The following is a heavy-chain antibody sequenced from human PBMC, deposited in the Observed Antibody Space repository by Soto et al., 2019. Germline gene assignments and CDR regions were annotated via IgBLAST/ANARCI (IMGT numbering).Heavy chain of an antibody. CDR2: ITQDGSKK. D-gene: IGHD6-13*01. CDR3: ARDPGYSSSWYYSYYYYYMDV. CDR1: GFTFSSYG. Sequence: GGSLRLSCAASGFTFSSYGMHWVRQAPGKGLEWVANITQDGSKKYYVDSVKGRFTISRDNAKNSLYLQMNSLRAEDTAVYYCARDPGYSSSWYYSYYYYYMDVWGKGATVTVSS. J-gene: IGHJ6*03. V-gene: IGHV3-7*01.